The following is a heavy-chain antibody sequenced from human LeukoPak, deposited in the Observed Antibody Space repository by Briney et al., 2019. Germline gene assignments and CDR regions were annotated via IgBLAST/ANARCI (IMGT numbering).Heavy chain of an antibody. Sequence: SETLSLTCTVSGGSISSGDYYWSWIRQPPGTGLEWIGYIYYSGSTYYNPSLKSRVTISVDTSKNQFSLKLSSVTAADTAVYYCARAGRFGMDVWGQGTTVTVSS. D-gene: IGHD1-26*01. CDR3: ARAGRFGMDV. CDR1: GGSISSGDYY. CDR2: IYYSGST. J-gene: IGHJ6*02. V-gene: IGHV4-30-4*01.